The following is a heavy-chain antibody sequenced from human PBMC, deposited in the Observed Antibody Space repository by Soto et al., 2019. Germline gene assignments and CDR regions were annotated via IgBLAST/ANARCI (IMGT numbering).Heavy chain of an antibody. CDR1: GFTFSSYA. V-gene: IGHV3-30-3*01. CDR2: ISYDGSNK. Sequence: QVQLVESGGGVVQPGRSLRLSCAASGFTFSSYAMHWVRQAPGKGLEWVAVISYDGSNKYYADSVKGRFTISRDNSKNTLYLQMNSLRAEDTAVYYCARDRITMVRGVLFGMDVWGQGTTVTVSS. J-gene: IGHJ6*02. CDR3: ARDRITMVRGVLFGMDV. D-gene: IGHD3-10*01.